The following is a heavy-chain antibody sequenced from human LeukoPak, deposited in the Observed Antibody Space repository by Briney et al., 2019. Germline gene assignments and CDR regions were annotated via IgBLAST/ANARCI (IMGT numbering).Heavy chain of an antibody. CDR2: INPNSGGT. CDR1: DYSFTTYG. CDR3: ASAVDYYYYGMDV. V-gene: IGHV1-2*02. Sequence: ASVKVSCKASDYSFTTYGISWVRQAPGQGLEWMGWINPNSGGTNYAQKFQGRVTMTRDTSISTAYMELSRLRSDDTAVYYCASAVDYYYYGMDVWGQGTTVTVSS. J-gene: IGHJ6*02.